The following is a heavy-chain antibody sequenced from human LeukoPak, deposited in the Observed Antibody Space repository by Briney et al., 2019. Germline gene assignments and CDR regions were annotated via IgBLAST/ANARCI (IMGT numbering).Heavy chain of an antibody. CDR3: AREPYDILTGYYDP. J-gene: IGHJ5*02. CDR2: ISAYNGNT. V-gene: IGHV1-18*01. CDR1: GYTFTSYG. D-gene: IGHD3-9*01. Sequence: ASVKVSCKASGYTFTSYGISWVRQAPGQGLEWMGWISAYNGNTNYAQKLQGRVTMTTDTSTSTAYMELRSLRSDDTAVYYCAREPYDILTGYYDPWGQGTLVTVSS.